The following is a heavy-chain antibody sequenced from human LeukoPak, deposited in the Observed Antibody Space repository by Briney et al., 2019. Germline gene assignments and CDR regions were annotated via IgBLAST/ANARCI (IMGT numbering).Heavy chain of an antibody. J-gene: IGHJ4*02. D-gene: IGHD6-19*01. CDR3: AKVPSGWYSNYFDY. V-gene: IGHV3-23*01. CDR1: GFTFSTYG. CDR2: ISGSGGST. Sequence: PGGTLRLSCAASGFTFSTYGMSWVRQAPGKGLEWVSAISGSGGSTYYADSVKGRFTISRDNSKNTLYLQMNSLRAEDTAVYYCAKVPSGWYSNYFDYWGQGTLVTVSS.